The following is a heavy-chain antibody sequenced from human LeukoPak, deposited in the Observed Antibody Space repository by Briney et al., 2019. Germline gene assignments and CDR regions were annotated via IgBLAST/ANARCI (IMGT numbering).Heavy chain of an antibody. V-gene: IGHV3-23*01. J-gene: IGHJ6*02. CDR1: GFTFSNYA. CDR3: AKGGCSGGSCYSDYYYYGMDV. D-gene: IGHD2-15*01. CDR2: ITNGGGVT. Sequence: GRSLRLSCAAAGFTFSNYAMSWVRQAPGRWLGWVSAITNGGGVTSYADSVMGRFAISRDNSKHTLFLQMNSLRAEDTAVYYCAKGGCSGGSCYSDYYYYGMDVWGQGTTVTVSS.